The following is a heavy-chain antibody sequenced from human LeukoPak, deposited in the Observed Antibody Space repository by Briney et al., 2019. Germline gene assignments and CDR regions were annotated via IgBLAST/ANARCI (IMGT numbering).Heavy chain of an antibody. Sequence: GGSLRLSCAASGFTLRTYWMSWVRQAPGKGLEWVASIKRDGSEKYYVDSVKGRFTISRDNSKNTLYLQMGSLRVEDMAVYYCARPGPPQIYDSSGYSIQGPPDYWGQGTLVTVSS. CDR2: IKRDGSEK. J-gene: IGHJ4*02. V-gene: IGHV3-7*01. CDR1: GFTLRTYW. D-gene: IGHD3-22*01. CDR3: ARPGPPQIYDSSGYSIQGPPDY.